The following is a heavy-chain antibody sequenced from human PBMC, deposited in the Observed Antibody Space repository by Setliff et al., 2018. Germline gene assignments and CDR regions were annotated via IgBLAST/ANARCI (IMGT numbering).Heavy chain of an antibody. CDR3: ARDLGYSYGIYYFEY. CDR1: GGSISSHY. D-gene: IGHD5-18*01. Sequence: PSETMSLTCTVSGGSISSHYWSWIRQPPGKGLEWIGSIYYSGSTNYNPSLKSRVTISVDTSKNQFSLKLSSVTTADTAVYYCARDLGYSYGIYYFEYWGQGTLVTVSS. J-gene: IGHJ4*02. V-gene: IGHV4-59*11. CDR2: IYYSGST.